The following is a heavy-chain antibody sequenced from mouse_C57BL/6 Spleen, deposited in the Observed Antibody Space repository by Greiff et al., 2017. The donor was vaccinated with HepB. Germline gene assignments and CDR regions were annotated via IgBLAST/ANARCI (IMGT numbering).Heavy chain of an antibody. Sequence: DVMLVESGGGLVQPKGSLKLSCAASGFSFNTYAMNWVRQAPGKGLEWVARIRSKSNNYATYYADSVKDRFTISRDDSESMLYLQMNNLKTEDTAMYYCVRHVLNSGYFDVWGTGTTVTVSS. CDR3: VRHVLNSGYFDV. V-gene: IGHV10-1*01. J-gene: IGHJ1*03. CDR2: IRSKSNNYAT. CDR1: GFSFNTYA.